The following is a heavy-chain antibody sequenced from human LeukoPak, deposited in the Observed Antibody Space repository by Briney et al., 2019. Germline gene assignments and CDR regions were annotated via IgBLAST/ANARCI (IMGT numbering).Heavy chain of an antibody. D-gene: IGHD6-19*01. V-gene: IGHV3-23*01. J-gene: IGHJ5*02. CDR2: INAGGDET. CDR3: AKAFSSGPVGWFDP. Sequence: PGGSLRLSCAASGFTFSTHVMTWVRQAPGKGLEWVSTINAGGDETHYTDSVRGRFTIFRDNSKNTVYLQMNSLRAEDTAVYYCAKAFSSGPVGWFDPWGQGTLVTVSS. CDR1: GFTFSTHV.